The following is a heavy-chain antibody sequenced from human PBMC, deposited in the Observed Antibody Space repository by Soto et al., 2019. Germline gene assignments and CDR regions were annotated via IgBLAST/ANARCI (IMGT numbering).Heavy chain of an antibody. D-gene: IGHD1-7*01. CDR1: GFTFSSYA. V-gene: IGHV3-23*01. Sequence: GGSLRLSCAASGFTFSSYAMSWVRQAPGKGLEWVSAISGSGGSTYYADSVKGRFTISRDNSKNTLYLQMNSLRAEDTAVYYCANLWMDNWNYVGPIDYWGQGTLVTVSS. CDR3: ANLWMDNWNYVGPIDY. J-gene: IGHJ4*02. CDR2: ISGSGGST.